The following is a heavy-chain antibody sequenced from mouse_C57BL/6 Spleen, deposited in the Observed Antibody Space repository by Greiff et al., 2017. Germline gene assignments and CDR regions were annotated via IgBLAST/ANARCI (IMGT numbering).Heavy chain of an antibody. J-gene: IGHJ4*01. D-gene: IGHD2-3*01. V-gene: IGHV1-54*01. CDR3: AREIYYDGYYYAMDY. CDR1: GYAFTNYL. CDR2: INPGSGGT. Sequence: QVQLQQSGAELVRPGTSVKVSCKASGYAFTNYLIEWVKQRPGQGLEWIGVINPGSGGTNYNEKFKGKATLTADKSSSTAYMQLSSLTSEDSAVYFCAREIYYDGYYYAMDYWGQGTSVTVSS.